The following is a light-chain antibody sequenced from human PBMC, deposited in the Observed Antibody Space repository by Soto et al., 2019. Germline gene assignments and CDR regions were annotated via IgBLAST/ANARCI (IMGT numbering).Light chain of an antibody. J-gene: IGKJ2*01. CDR2: GAS. CDR1: QAISSH. Sequence: DIQLTQSPSFLSASVGGRVTITCRASQAISSHLAWYQQKPGKAPNLLIYGASTLQSGVPSRFSGSGSGTQFTLTISSLQPEDFATYYCQQYNNLHTFGQGTKLEI. V-gene: IGKV1-9*01. CDR3: QQYNNLHT.